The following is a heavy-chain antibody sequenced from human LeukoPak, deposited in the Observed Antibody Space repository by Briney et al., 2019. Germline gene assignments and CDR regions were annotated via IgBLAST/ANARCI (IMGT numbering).Heavy chain of an antibody. CDR2: IYYSGST. CDR1: GGSISSSSYY. V-gene: IGHV4-39*01. J-gene: IGHJ4*02. Sequence: SETLSLTCTVSGGSISSSSYYWGWIRQPPGKGLEWIGSIYYSGSTYYNPSLKSRVTISVDTSKNQFSLKLSSVTAAVTAVYYCAGIAAAGDFDYWGQGTLVTVSS. CDR3: AGIAAAGDFDY. D-gene: IGHD6-13*01.